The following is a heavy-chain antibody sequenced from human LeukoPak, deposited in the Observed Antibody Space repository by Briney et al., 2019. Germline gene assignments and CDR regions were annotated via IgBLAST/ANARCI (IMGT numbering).Heavy chain of an antibody. Sequence: TGGSLRLSCTASGFTLSSYEMSWIRQAPGKGLEWVSSIDYSGGSTYYADSVKGRFTISRDNSKNTLYLQLNSLRAEDTAVYYCAKTTDNYYYYYMDVWGEGTTVTVSS. CDR3: AKTTDNYYYYYMDV. V-gene: IGHV3-23*01. J-gene: IGHJ6*03. CDR1: GFTLSSYE. CDR2: IDYSGGST. D-gene: IGHD4-17*01.